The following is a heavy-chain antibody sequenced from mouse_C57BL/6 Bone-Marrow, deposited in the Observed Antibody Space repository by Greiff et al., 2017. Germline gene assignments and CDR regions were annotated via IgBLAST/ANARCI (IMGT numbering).Heavy chain of an antibody. J-gene: IGHJ2*01. CDR1: GYTFTSYG. CDR2: IYIGNGYT. V-gene: IGHV1-58*01. CDR3: AGGPLAY. Sequence: VQLKQSGAELVRPGSSVKMSCKTSGYTFTSYGIYWVKQRHGQGLEWIGSIYIGNGYTEYTEKFKGKATLPSDTSSSTAYMQLSSLTAEDSGIYCGAGGPLAYWGQGTTLTVSA.